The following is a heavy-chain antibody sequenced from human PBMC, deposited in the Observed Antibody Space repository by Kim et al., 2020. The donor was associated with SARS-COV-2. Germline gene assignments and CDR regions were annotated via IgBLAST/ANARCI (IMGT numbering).Heavy chain of an antibody. V-gene: IGHV3-7*01. Sequence: GGSLRLSCAASGFTFSDYWMSWVRQAPGKGLEWVANIKQDGSKENYVDSVKGRFTISRDNAKNSLYLQMNSLRAEDTAVYYCLKDYRGDWGQGTLFTV. D-gene: IGHD3-10*01. CDR3: LKDYRGD. CDR1: GFTFSDYW. CDR2: IKQDGSKE. J-gene: IGHJ4*02.